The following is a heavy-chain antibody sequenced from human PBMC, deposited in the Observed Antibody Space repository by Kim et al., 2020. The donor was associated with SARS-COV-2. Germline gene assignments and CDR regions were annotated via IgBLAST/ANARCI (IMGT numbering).Heavy chain of an antibody. CDR3: ARSSGSSSGLSQYYYYYYGMDV. J-gene: IGHJ6*02. CDR2: IYYSGST. Sequence: SETLSLTCTVSGGSISSYYGSWIRQPPGKGLEWIGYIYYSGSTNYNPSLKSRVTRSVDTSKNQFSLKLSSVTAADTAVYYCARSSGSSSGLSQYYYYYYGMDVWGQGTTVTVSS. V-gene: IGHV4-59*01. D-gene: IGHD3-10*01. CDR1: GGSISSYY.